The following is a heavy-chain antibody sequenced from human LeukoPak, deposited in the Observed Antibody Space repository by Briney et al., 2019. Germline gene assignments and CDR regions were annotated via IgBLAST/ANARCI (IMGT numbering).Heavy chain of an antibody. D-gene: IGHD3-16*01. CDR2: ISSSSSYI. CDR1: GFTFSSYS. J-gene: IGHJ3*02. Sequence: KPGGSLRLSCAASGFTFSSYSMNWVRQAPEKGLEWVSSISSSSSYIYYADSVKGRFTISRDNAKNSLYLQMNRLRAEDTAVYYCARDWGSRGKFDIWGQGTMVTVSS. CDR3: ARDWGSRGKFDI. V-gene: IGHV3-21*01.